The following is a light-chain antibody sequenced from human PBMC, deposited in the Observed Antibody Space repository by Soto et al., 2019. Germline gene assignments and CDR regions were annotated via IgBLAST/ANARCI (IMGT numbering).Light chain of an antibody. J-gene: IGKJ5*01. Sequence: DIVMTQSPDSLAVSLGERATINCKSSQSVLYSSNNKNYLAWYQQKPGQPPKLLIYWASTRESGVPDRFSGSGSGTDFTLTISSLEAEDVAVYYCQQRNNCPGTFGQGTRLEIK. CDR1: QSVLYSSNNKNY. V-gene: IGKV4-1*01. CDR3: QQRNNCPGT. CDR2: WAS.